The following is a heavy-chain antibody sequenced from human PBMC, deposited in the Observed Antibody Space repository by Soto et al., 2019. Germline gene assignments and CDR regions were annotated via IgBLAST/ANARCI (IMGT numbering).Heavy chain of an antibody. J-gene: IGHJ4*02. CDR2: IYHGGTT. D-gene: IGHD1-26*01. V-gene: IGHV4-4*02. Sequence: QVQLQESGPGLVMPSGTLSLTCAVSGASISSNDWWNWVRQPPGKGLEWIAEIYHGGTTIYNPSLNSRVSISIDESKNHLSLKLTAVTAADTSVYDCALDFKAPKDAWAFDYWGQGILVTVSS. CDR3: ALDFKAPKDAWAFDY. CDR1: GASISSNDW.